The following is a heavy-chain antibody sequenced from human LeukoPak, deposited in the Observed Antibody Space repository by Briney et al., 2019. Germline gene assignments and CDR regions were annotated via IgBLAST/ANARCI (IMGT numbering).Heavy chain of an antibody. V-gene: IGHV4-4*09. D-gene: IGHD2-2*01. J-gene: IGHJ6*02. CDR3: ARDRGCSSTSCYVDGYYYYGMDV. CDR1: GGSIGSYY. CDR2: IYTSGST. Sequence: SETLSLTCTVSGGSIGSYYWSWIRQPPGKGLEWIGYIYTSGSTNYNPSLKSRVTISVDTSKNQFSLKLSSVTAADTAVYYCARDRGCSSTSCYVDGYYYYGMDVWGQGTTVTVSS.